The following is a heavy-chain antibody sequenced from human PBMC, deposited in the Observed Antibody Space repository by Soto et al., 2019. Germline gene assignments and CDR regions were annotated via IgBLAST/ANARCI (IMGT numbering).Heavy chain of an antibody. CDR2: IWYDGSNK. D-gene: IGHD3-10*01. V-gene: IGHV3-33*01. Sequence: GGSLRLSCAASGFTFSSYVMHWVRQAPGKGLEWVAVIWYDGSNKYYADSVKGRFTISRDNSKNTLYLQMNSLRAEDTAVYYCARAYGSGRSGSYGMDVWGQGTTVTVSS. CDR3: ARAYGSGRSGSYGMDV. J-gene: IGHJ6*02. CDR1: GFTFSSYV.